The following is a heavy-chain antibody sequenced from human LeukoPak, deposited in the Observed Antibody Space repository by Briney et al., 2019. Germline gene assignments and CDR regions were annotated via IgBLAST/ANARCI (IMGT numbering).Heavy chain of an antibody. V-gene: IGHV4-38-2*01. Sequence: PSETLSLTCGGSGYSISRGYSWGWIRQPPGKGLEWIGNIYHSESTHYNPSLKSRVTISPDTSKNQFSLKLTSVTASDTAVYYCARFDHVWETHGMDAFDLWGQGTMVTVSS. CDR3: ARFDHVWETHGMDAFDL. D-gene: IGHD3-16*01. CDR2: IYHSEST. J-gene: IGHJ3*01. CDR1: GYSISRGYS.